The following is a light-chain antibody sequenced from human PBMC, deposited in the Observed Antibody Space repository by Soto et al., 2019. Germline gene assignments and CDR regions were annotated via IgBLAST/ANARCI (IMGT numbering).Light chain of an antibody. V-gene: IGLV1-51*01. CDR1: SSNIGNNY. Sequence: QSVLTQPPSVSAAPGQKVTISCSGSSSNIGNNYVSWYQQLPGIAPKLLIFDNNKRPSGIPDRFSGSKSGTSATLAITGLQTGDEADYYCGTWYSRLSTYVFGTGTMLTVL. CDR2: DNN. CDR3: GTWYSRLSTYV. J-gene: IGLJ1*01.